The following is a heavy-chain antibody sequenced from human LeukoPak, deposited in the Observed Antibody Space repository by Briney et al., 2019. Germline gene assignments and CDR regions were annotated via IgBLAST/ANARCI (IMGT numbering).Heavy chain of an antibody. Sequence: SETLSLSCSVSGGSISSYYWSWIRQPPGKGLEWIGNTYSIGSTNYNPSLKSRVTISVDTSKNQFSLKLSSVTAADTAVYYCARTRGYGYGPSDYWGQGTLVTVSS. D-gene: IGHD5-18*01. J-gene: IGHJ4*02. CDR1: GGSISSYY. CDR2: TYSIGST. CDR3: ARTRGYGYGPSDY. V-gene: IGHV4-59*01.